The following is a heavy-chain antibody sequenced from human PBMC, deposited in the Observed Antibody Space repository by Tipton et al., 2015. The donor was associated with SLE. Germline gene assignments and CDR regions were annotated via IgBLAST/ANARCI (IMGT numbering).Heavy chain of an antibody. CDR1: GGSISSSSYY. J-gene: IGHJ4*02. D-gene: IGHD3-3*01. V-gene: IGHV4-39*07. Sequence: TPSLTCTVSGGSISSSSYYWGWIRQPPGKGLEWIGSIYYSGSTYYNPSLKSRVTISVDTSKNQFSLKVSSVTAGDTAVYYCARAREHYEIWSGYYMWGQGTLVTVSS. CDR3: ARAREHYEIWSGYYM. CDR2: IYYSGST.